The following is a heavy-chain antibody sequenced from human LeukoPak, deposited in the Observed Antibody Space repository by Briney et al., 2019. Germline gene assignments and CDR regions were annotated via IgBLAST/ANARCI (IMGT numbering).Heavy chain of an antibody. CDR3: ARGCGVVPAPLYYYMDV. CDR2: ISSSSSYI. CDR1: GFTFSSYS. Sequence: GGSLRLSCAASGFTFSSYSMNWVRQAPGKGLEWVSSISSSSSYIYYADSVKVRFTISRDNAKNSLYLHMHSLRAEDTAFYSCARGCGVVPAPLYYYMDVWGKGTPVTVSS. V-gene: IGHV3-21*01. J-gene: IGHJ6*03. D-gene: IGHD2-2*01.